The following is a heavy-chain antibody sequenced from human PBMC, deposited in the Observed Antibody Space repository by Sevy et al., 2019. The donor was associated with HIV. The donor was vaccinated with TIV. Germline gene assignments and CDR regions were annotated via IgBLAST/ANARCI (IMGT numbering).Heavy chain of an antibody. Sequence: GGSLRLSCAASGFTFSSYSMKWVRQAPEKGLEWFSFVSGNSGAINYADSVKGRFAISRDNAKNSLYLQMNSLRVDDTAVYYCARDMGGSYTPLDYWGQGTLVTVSS. CDR3: ARDMGGSYTPLDY. J-gene: IGHJ4*02. D-gene: IGHD3-10*01. V-gene: IGHV3-48*01. CDR1: GFTFSSYS. CDR2: VSGNSGAI.